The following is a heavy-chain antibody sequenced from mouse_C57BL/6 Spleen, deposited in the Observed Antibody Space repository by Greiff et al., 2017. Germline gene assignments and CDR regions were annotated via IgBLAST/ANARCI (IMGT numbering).Heavy chain of an antibody. D-gene: IGHD1-1*02. J-gene: IGHJ4*01. V-gene: IGHV2-6-1*01. CDR3: ARHPLWSYYAMDY. CDR1: GFSLTSYG. Sequence: VKVEESGPGLVAPSQSLSITCTVSGFSLTSYGVHWVRQPPGKGLEWLVVIWSDGSTTYNSALKSRLSISKDNSKSQVFLKMNSLQTDDTAMYYCARHPLWSYYAMDYWGQGTSVTVSS. CDR2: IWSDGST.